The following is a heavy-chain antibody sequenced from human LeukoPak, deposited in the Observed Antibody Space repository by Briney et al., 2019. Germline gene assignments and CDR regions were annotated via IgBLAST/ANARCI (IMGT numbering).Heavy chain of an antibody. V-gene: IGHV4-39*07. CDR3: ASSVVVAAPSVINWFDP. J-gene: IGHJ5*02. D-gene: IGHD2-15*01. CDR1: GGSISSSSYY. Sequence: SEALSLTCTVSGGSISSSSYYWGWIRQPPGKGQEWIGSIYYSGSTYYNPSLKSRVTISVDTSKNQFSLKLSSVTAADTAVYYCASSVVVAAPSVINWFDPWGQGTLVTVSS. CDR2: IYYSGST.